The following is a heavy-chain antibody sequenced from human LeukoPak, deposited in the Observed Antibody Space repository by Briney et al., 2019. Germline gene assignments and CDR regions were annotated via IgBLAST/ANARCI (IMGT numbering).Heavy chain of an antibody. CDR3: ARVKFPVDP. CDR2: INHSGST. J-gene: IGHJ5*02. Sequence: SETLSLTCAVYGGSFSGYYWSWIRQPPGKGLEWIGEINHSGSTNYNPSLKSRVTISVDTSKNQFSLKLSSVTAADTAVYYCARVKFPVDPWAREPWSPSPQ. CDR1: GGSFSGYY. V-gene: IGHV4-34*01.